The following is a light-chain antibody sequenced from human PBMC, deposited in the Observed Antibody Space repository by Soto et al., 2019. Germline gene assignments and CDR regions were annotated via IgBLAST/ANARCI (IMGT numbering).Light chain of an antibody. V-gene: IGKV1-5*01. CDR2: DAS. J-gene: IGKJ1*01. CDR1: QSISSW. Sequence: GDRVTITCRASQSISSWLAWYQQKPGKAPKLLIYDASSLESGVPSRFSGSGSGTEFTLTISSLQPEDSATYYCLQDYTYPWTFGQGTKVDIK. CDR3: LQDYTYPWT.